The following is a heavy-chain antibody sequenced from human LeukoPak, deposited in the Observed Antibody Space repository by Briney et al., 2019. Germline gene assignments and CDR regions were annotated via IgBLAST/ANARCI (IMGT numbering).Heavy chain of an antibody. CDR2: INPSGGST. CDR3: ARDTADIVATGDAFDI. D-gene: IGHD5-12*01. Sequence: ASVKVSCKASGYTFTSYYMHWVRQAPGQGLEWMGIINPSGGSTSYAQKFQGRVTMTRDTSTSTVYMELSSLRSEDTAVYYCARDTADIVATGDAFDIWGQGTMVTVSS. J-gene: IGHJ3*02. V-gene: IGHV1-46*01. CDR1: GYTFTSYY.